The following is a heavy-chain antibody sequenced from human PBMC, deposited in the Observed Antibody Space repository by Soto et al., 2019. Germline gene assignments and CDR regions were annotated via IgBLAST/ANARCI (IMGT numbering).Heavy chain of an antibody. Sequence: EVQVLESGGGLAQPGGSLRLSCATSGFTFSSNGMSWVRQAPGKGLDWVSGISGSGRNTYYADSVKGRFTISRDNSKNTLFLQMNSLRAEDTAVYYGAKNGLSSSPSASDSWGRGTLVTFSA. CDR3: AKNGLSSSPSASDS. D-gene: IGHD6-6*01. J-gene: IGHJ5*01. V-gene: IGHV3-23*01. CDR2: ISGSGRNT. CDR1: GFTFSSNG.